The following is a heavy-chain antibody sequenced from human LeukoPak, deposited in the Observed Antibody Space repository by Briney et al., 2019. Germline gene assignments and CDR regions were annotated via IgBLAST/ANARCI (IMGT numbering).Heavy chain of an antibody. CDR3: ARHFGVITKGVYYYYYGMDV. CDR2: ITSTSYI. Sequence: PGGSLRLSCTASGFTFSTYTMNWVRQAPGKGLEWVSSITSTSYIYYADSLKGRFTISRDNSKNTLYLQMNSLRAEDTAVYYCARHFGVITKGVYYYYYGMDVWGQGTTVTVSS. V-gene: IGHV3-21*01. J-gene: IGHJ6*02. CDR1: GFTFSTYT. D-gene: IGHD3-3*01.